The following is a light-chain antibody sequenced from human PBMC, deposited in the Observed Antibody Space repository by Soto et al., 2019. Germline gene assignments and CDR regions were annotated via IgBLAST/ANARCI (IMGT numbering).Light chain of an antibody. CDR2: YDS. Sequence: SYELTQPPSVSVAPGKTARITCGGNNIGSKSVHWYQQKPGQAPVLVIYYDSDRPSGIPERFSGSNSGNTATLTISRDEAGDEADYYCQVWDSSSDHLVVFGGGTKLTVL. CDR1: NIGSKS. J-gene: IGLJ2*01. V-gene: IGLV3-21*04. CDR3: QVWDSSSDHLVV.